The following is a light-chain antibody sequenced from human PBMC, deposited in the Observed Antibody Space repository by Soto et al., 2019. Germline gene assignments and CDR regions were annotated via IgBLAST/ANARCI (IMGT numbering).Light chain of an antibody. CDR2: DAS. Sequence: EIVLTQSPATLSLSPGDRATLSCRASQSVSSYLAWYQQKPGQAPRLLIYDASNRATGIPARFSGSGSGTDFTLTITTLETEDFAVYYCQQRSNWPSTFGGGTKVESK. CDR1: QSVSSY. V-gene: IGKV3-11*01. CDR3: QQRSNWPST. J-gene: IGKJ4*01.